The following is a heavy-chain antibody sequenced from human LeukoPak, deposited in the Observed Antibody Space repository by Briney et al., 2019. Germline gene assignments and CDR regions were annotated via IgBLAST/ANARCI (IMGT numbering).Heavy chain of an antibody. CDR1: GFTFRSYS. CDR2: ISSSSTSI. CDR3: AALQSGSGNKYNLDP. V-gene: IGHV3-21*01. Sequence: NSGGSLRLSCAASGFTFRSYSMNWVRKAPGKGLEWVSAISSSSTSIFYADSVKGRFTISRDNADKSLYLQMNSLRAEDTAVYYFAALQSGSGNKYNLDPGGKGTRATVS. D-gene: IGHD1-20*01. J-gene: IGHJ5*02.